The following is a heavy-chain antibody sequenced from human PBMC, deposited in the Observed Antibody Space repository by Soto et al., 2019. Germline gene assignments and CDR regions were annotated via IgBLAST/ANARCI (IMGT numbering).Heavy chain of an antibody. V-gene: IGHV3-23*01. J-gene: IGHJ4*02. Sequence: GGSLRLSCAASGFTFSSYAMSWVRQAPGKGLEWVSAISGSGGSTYYADSVKGRFTISRDNSKNTLYLQMNSLRAEDTAVYYCVIGYSSSWDGPFDYWGQGTLVTVSS. CDR1: GFTFSSYA. D-gene: IGHD6-13*01. CDR2: ISGSGGST. CDR3: VIGYSSSWDGPFDY.